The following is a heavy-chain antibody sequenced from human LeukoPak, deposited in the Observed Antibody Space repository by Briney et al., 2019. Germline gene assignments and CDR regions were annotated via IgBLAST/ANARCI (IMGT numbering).Heavy chain of an antibody. Sequence: ASVKVSCKASGYTFTGYYMHWVRQAPGQGLEWMGWINPNSGGTNYAQKFQGRVTMTRDTSISTAYMELSSLRSEDTAVYYCGGSGYSGYGNYYYMDVWGKGTTVTISS. D-gene: IGHD5-12*01. CDR1: GYTFTGYY. J-gene: IGHJ6*03. CDR2: INPNSGGT. V-gene: IGHV1-2*02. CDR3: GGSGYSGYGNYYYMDV.